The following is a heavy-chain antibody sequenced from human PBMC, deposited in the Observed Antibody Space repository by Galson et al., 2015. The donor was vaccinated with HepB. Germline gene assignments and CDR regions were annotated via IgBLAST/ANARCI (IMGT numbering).Heavy chain of an antibody. V-gene: IGHV4-4*02. CDR2: IYHSGST. D-gene: IGHD2-15*01. Sequence: TLSLTCAVSGGSISSSNWWSWVRQPPGKGLEWIGEIYHSGSTNYNPSLKSRVTISVDKSKNQFSLKLSSVTAADTAVYYCARNLKSPRLVVALWGQGTLVTVSS. J-gene: IGHJ4*02. CDR1: GGSISSSNW. CDR3: ARNLKSPRLVVAL.